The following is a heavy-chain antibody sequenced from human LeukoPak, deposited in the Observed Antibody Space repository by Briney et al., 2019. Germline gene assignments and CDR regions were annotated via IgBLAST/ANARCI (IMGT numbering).Heavy chain of an antibody. CDR2: ISYDGSTK. CDR1: GFTFSSYG. J-gene: IGHJ4*02. Sequence: GGSLRLSCAASGFTFSSYGMHWVCQAPGKGLEWVAVISYDGSTKYYADSVKGRLTISRDHSKNTLYLQMNSLRAEDTAVYYCARDRLLRYFDWLSASLEYYFDYWGQGTLVTVSS. D-gene: IGHD3-9*01. CDR3: ARDRLLRYFDWLSASLEYYFDY. V-gene: IGHV3-30*04.